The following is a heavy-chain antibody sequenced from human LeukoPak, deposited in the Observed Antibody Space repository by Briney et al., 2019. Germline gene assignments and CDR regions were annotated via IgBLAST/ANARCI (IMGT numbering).Heavy chain of an antibody. Sequence: GRSLRLSCSASGFTFSSYTMHWVRQAPGKGLDYVSAIGGSGGTTFYADSVKGRFTISRDNSNNTLYLQMSILRTEDTAVYYCVNGRIKIGVDVWGQGTTVTVSS. CDR3: VNGRIKIGVDV. J-gene: IGHJ6*02. CDR2: IGGSGGTT. V-gene: IGHV3-64D*06. D-gene: IGHD1-26*01. CDR1: GFTFSSYT.